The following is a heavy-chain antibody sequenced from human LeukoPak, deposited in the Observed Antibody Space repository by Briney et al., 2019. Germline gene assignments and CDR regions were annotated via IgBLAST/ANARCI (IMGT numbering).Heavy chain of an antibody. J-gene: IGHJ4*02. CDR3: AKDQSYSGYDSLDY. CDR2: ISYDGSNK. D-gene: IGHD5-12*01. V-gene: IGHV3-30*18. Sequence: PGRSLRLSCAASGFTFSSYGMHWVRQAPGKGLEWVAVISYDGSNKYYADSVKGRFTISRDNSKNTLYLQMNSLRAEDTAVYYCAKDQSYSGYDSLDYWGQGTLVTVSS. CDR1: GFTFSSYG.